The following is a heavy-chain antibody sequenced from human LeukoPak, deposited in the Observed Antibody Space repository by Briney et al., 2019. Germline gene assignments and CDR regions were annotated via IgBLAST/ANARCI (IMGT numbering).Heavy chain of an antibody. CDR2: ISAYNGNT. CDR3: ARDYGSGSYGNWFDP. V-gene: IGHV1-18*01. D-gene: IGHD3-10*01. CDR1: GYTFTSYG. J-gene: IGHJ5*02. Sequence: ASMKVSCKASGYTFTSYGISWVRQAPGQGLEWMGWISAYNGNTNYAQKLQGRVTMTTDTSTSTAYMELRSLRSDDTAVYYCARDYGSGSYGNWFDPWGQGTLVTVSS.